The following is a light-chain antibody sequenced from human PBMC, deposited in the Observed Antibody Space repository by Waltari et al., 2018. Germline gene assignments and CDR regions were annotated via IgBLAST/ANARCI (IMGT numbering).Light chain of an antibody. CDR3: QQANSFPIT. Sequence: DIQMTQSPSSVSASVGDSVTLTCRASQGVSNWLAWYQQKPGKAPKLLIYPASTLQSGVPSRFSGSGSGTDFTLTISSLQPEDFATYYCQQANSFPITFGQGTRLEIK. V-gene: IGKV1-12*01. J-gene: IGKJ5*01. CDR1: QGVSNW. CDR2: PAS.